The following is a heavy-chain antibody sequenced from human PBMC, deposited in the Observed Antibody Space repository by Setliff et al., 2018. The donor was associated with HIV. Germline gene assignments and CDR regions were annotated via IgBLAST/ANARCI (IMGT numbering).Heavy chain of an antibody. D-gene: IGHD1-1*01. CDR1: GYNFTSSW. V-gene: IGHV5-51*01. J-gene: IGHJ4*02. CDR2: IYPGDSDT. Sequence: GESLKISCWVSGYNFTSSWIGWVRQMPGKGLEWMGIIYPGDSDTRYSPSFQGQVTISADKSINTAYLQWSSLKTSDTAIYYCARRPKYTTGRPHFDYWGQGTLVTVSS. CDR3: ARRPKYTTGRPHFDY.